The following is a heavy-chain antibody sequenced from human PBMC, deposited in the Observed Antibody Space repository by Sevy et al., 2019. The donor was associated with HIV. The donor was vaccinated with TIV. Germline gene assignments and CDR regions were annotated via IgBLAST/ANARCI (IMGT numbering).Heavy chain of an antibody. CDR3: ARTTTFDY. CDR2: LNQDGSET. D-gene: IGHD1-1*01. Sequence: GGSLRLSCAASGFTFSSYWMSWVRLAPGKGLEWVANLNQDGSETYYVDSVKGRFTISRDNARNSLYLQMNSLRAEDTAVYYCARTTTFDYWGQGTLVTVSS. J-gene: IGHJ4*02. CDR1: GFTFSSYW. V-gene: IGHV3-7*01.